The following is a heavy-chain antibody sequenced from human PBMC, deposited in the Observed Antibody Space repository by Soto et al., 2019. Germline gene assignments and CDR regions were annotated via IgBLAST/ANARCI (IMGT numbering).Heavy chain of an antibody. CDR1: GFTFSSCG. CDR2: ISDDGTNK. J-gene: IGHJ4*02. CDR3: AKVALPGYCGTGSCYVIDY. V-gene: IGHV3-30*18. Sequence: QVHLVESGGGVVQPGRSLRLSCAASGFTFSSCGMHWLRQTPAKGLEWVAAISDDGTNKYYEDSVKGRVTVSRDNSDNTLYLQMNSLRAEDTAVYYCAKVALPGYCGTGSCYVIDYWGQGTRVTVSS. D-gene: IGHD2-15*01.